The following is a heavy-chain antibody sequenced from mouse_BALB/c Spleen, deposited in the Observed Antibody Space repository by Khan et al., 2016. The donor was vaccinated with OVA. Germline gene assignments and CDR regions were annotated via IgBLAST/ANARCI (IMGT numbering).Heavy chain of an antibody. CDR1: GYSFTGYF. J-gene: IGHJ2*01. CDR2: INPHIGET. Sequence: MQLEESGPELVKPGASVKISCKASGYSFTGYFMNWVMQSHGKSLEWIGRINPHIGETFYHQKFVGKATLTVDESSSTAHMELRSLASEDSAVYFCARKNGSDFDYWGQGTTLTVSS. CDR3: ARKNGSDFDY. D-gene: IGHD1-1*01. V-gene: IGHV1-20*02.